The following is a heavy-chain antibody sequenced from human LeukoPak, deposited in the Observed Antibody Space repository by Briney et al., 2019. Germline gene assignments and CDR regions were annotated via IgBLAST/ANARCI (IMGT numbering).Heavy chain of an antibody. Sequence: SETLSLTCTVSGGSISSYYWSWIRRPPGKGLEWIGYIYYSGSTNYNPSLKRRVTISVDTSKNQFSLKLSSVTAADTAVYYCARGYDGSGYYYRNWYFDLWGRGTLVTVSS. J-gene: IGHJ2*01. CDR2: IYYSGST. CDR1: GGSISSYY. CDR3: ARGYDGSGYYYRNWYFDL. D-gene: IGHD3-22*01. V-gene: IGHV4-59*08.